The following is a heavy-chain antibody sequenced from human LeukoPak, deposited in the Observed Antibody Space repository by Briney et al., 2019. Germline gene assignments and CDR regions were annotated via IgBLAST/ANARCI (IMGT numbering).Heavy chain of an antibody. J-gene: IGHJ4*02. V-gene: IGHV4-38-2*02. D-gene: IGHD3-10*01. Sequence: SETLSLTCTVSGYSISSGYYWGWIRQPPGKGLEWIGSMYHSGSTYYNPSLKSRVTLSVDTSKNHFSLRLSSVTAADTAVYYCASQALLWFGELIDYWGQGTLVTVSS. CDR3: ASQALLWFGELIDY. CDR1: GYSISSGYY. CDR2: MYHSGST.